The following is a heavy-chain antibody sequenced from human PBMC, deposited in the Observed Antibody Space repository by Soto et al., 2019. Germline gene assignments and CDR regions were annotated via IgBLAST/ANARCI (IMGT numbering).Heavy chain of an antibody. CDR1: GFTFSSYA. J-gene: IGHJ5*02. V-gene: IGHV3-64D*08. D-gene: IGHD5-12*01. CDR3: VKDFTPDVDIVATFGASHWFDP. Sequence: GGSLRLSCSASGFTFSSYAMHWVRQAPGKGLEYVSAISSNGGSTYYADSVKGRFTISRDNSKNTLYLQMSSLRAEDTAVYYCVKDFTPDVDIVATFGASHWFDPWGQGTLVTVSS. CDR2: ISSNGGST.